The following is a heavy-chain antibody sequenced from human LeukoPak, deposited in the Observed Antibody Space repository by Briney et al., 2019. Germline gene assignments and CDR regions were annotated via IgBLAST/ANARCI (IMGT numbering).Heavy chain of an antibody. D-gene: IGHD7-27*01. CDR2: IYSGGTT. V-gene: IGHV3-66*01. CDR3: GRDWFKTGDPAS. Sequence: GGSLRLSCEASGFSVRNYYMSWVRQAPGKGLECVSVIYSGGTTHYPDSVKGRFTISRDNSKNTLYPQMSNLRVEDTAVYYCGRDWFKTGDPASWGQGTLVIVSS. CDR1: GFSVRNYY. J-gene: IGHJ4*02.